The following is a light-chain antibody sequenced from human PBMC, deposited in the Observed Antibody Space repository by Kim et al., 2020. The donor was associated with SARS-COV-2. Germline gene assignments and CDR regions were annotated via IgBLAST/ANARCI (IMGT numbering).Light chain of an antibody. V-gene: IGKV1-5*03. CDR2: QAS. Sequence: IQMTQSPSTLSAFVGNRVTITCRASQSVDSWLAWYQQKPGKATQLLIYQASKLASGVPSRFSGSGSGTDFTLTISNLQPDDSAIYYCKQYETYWTFGPGTKVDIK. J-gene: IGKJ3*01. CDR3: KQYETYWT. CDR1: QSVDSW.